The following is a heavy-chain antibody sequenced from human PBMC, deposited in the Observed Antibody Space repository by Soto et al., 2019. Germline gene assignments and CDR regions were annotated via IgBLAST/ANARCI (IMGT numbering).Heavy chain of an antibody. CDR1: GYTFTNYW. V-gene: IGHV5-51*01. D-gene: IGHD6-6*01. CDR2: IYPGDSDT. J-gene: IGHJ5*02. Sequence: PGESLKISCKGSGYTFTNYWIGWVRQMPGKGPEWMGIIYPGDSDTRYSPSFQGQVTISADKSISTAYLQWSSLKASDTAMYYCARHGIAARLYNWFDPWGQGTLVTVSS. CDR3: ARHGIAARLYNWFDP.